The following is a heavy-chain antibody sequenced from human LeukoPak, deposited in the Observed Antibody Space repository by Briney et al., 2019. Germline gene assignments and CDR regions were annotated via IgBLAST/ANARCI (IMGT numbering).Heavy chain of an antibody. D-gene: IGHD2-2*01. Sequence: GESLQISCKASGSTFTNYWIAWVRQLPGKGLEWMGHIDPGDSDTRYSPSFQGHVTISADKSISTAFLQWSSLKASATAVYYCARHMDDCTSTSCFPFYYFFMDVWGEGTTVIVSS. CDR1: GSTFTNYW. J-gene: IGHJ6*03. V-gene: IGHV5-51*01. CDR2: IDPGDSDT. CDR3: ARHMDDCTSTSCFPFYYFFMDV.